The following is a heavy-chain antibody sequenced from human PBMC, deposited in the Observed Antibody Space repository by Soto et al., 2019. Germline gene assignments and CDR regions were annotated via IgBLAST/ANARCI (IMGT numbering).Heavy chain of an antibody. D-gene: IGHD3-3*01. V-gene: IGHV3-30*03. CDR3: AREGVFGLVKIIPPDY. CDR2: ISFDGSTQ. CDR1: GFGFSSYG. Sequence: VQLLESGGGVAQPGRSLRLSCRASGFGFSSYGMLWVRQAPGKGPEWVAFISFDGSTQYYADSVRGRFTISRDNSDNTLYLQLDTLRVEDTAMYYCAREGVFGLVKIIPPDYWGQGAQVTVSA. J-gene: IGHJ4*02.